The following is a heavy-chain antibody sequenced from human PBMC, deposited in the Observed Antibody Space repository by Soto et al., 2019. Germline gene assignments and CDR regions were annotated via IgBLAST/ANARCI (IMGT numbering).Heavy chain of an antibody. D-gene: IGHD5-12*01. CDR1: GYTSTSYA. CDR2: INAGNGNT. V-gene: IGHV1-3*01. CDR3: VRGLGGYTSFSDY. J-gene: IGHJ4*02. Sequence: QVQLVQSGAEVKKPGASVKVSCKASGYTSTSYAMHWVREAPGQRLEWMGWINAGNGNTKFLQKFQGRITITRGTSASTAYMELSSLRSEDTAVYYGVRGLGGYTSFSDYWGQGTLVTVSS.